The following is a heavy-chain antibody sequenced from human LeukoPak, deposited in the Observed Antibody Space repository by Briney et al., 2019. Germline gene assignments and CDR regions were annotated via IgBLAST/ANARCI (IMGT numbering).Heavy chain of an antibody. V-gene: IGHV4-61*01. J-gene: IGHJ4*02. D-gene: IGHD5-12*01. Sequence: SSETLSLTCTVSGGSISSSSYYWSWIRQPPGKGLEWIGYFSYSGSTNYNPSLKSRVTISIDTSKNQFSLKLSSVTAADTAVYYCARGPMDSGYTYFDYWGQGTLVSVAS. CDR3: ARGPMDSGYTYFDY. CDR1: GGSISSSSYY. CDR2: FSYSGST.